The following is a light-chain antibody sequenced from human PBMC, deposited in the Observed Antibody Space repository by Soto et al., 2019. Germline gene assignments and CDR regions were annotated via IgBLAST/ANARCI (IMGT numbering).Light chain of an antibody. CDR1: SSNIGINT. J-gene: IGLJ1*01. CDR2: SNN. V-gene: IGLV1-44*01. Sequence: QSVLTQPPSASGTPGQRVTLSCSGSSSNIGINTVDWYQHLPGTAPKLLIYSNNQRSSGVPGRISGSKSGTSASLAISGLQSEDEADYYCAAWDDSLSGHYVFGTGTKVTVL. CDR3: AAWDDSLSGHYV.